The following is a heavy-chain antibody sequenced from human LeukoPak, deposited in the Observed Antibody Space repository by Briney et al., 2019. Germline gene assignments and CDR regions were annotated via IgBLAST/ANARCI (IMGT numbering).Heavy chain of an antibody. CDR1: GFTFSSYS. CDR3: ARGLGIAAAVNFPTC. Sequence: GGSLRLSCAASGFTFSSYSMNWVRQAPGKGLEWVSSISSSSSYIYYADSVKGRFTISRDNAKNSLYLQMNSLRAEDTAVYYCARGLGIAAAVNFPTCWGQGTLVTVSS. D-gene: IGHD6-13*01. J-gene: IGHJ4*02. V-gene: IGHV3-21*01. CDR2: ISSSSSYI.